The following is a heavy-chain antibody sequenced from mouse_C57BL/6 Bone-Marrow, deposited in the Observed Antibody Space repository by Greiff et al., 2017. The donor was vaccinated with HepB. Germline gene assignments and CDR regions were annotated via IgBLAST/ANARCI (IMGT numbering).Heavy chain of an antibody. CDR1: GYTFTDYE. CDR2: IDPETGGT. D-gene: IGHD1-1*01. V-gene: IGHV1-15*01. CDR3: TRSPPVYYGSSLFAY. Sequence: VQLQQSGAELVRPGASVTLSCEASGYTFTDYEMHWVKQTPVHGLEWIGAIDPETGGTAYNQKFKGKAILTADKSSSTAYMELRSLTSEDSAVYYCTRSPPVYYGSSLFAYWGQGTLVTISA. J-gene: IGHJ3*01.